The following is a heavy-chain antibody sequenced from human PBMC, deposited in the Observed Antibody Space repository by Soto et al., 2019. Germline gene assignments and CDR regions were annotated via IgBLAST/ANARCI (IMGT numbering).Heavy chain of an antibody. V-gene: IGHV1-18*04. CDR2: ISAYNGNT. Sequence: ASVKVSCKASGYTFTSYGISWVRQALGQGLEWMGWISAYNGNTNYAQKLQGRVTMTTDTSMSTAYMELRSLRSDDTAVYYCARSYSSSWYGYYFDYWGQGTLVTVSS. CDR3: ARSYSSSWYGYYFDY. CDR1: GYTFTSYG. D-gene: IGHD6-13*01. J-gene: IGHJ4*02.